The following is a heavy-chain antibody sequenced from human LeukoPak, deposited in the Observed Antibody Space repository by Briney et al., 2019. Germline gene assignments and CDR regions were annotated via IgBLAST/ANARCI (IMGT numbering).Heavy chain of an antibody. Sequence: GGSLRLSCAASGLSFSRYGMHWARPAPGPGLEWVAFIRYDGSNKYYADPVKGRLPISRVNSKNTLYLQMNSLRAEETAVYYCAKLFKWYSDYWGQGTLVTVSS. CDR3: AKLFKWYSDY. CDR2: IRYDGSNK. V-gene: IGHV3-30*02. J-gene: IGHJ4*02. CDR1: GLSFSRYG. D-gene: IGHD2-15*01.